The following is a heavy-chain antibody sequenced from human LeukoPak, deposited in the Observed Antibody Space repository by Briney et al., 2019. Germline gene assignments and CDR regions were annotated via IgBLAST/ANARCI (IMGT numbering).Heavy chain of an antibody. D-gene: IGHD1-26*01. V-gene: IGHV3-72*01. CDR3: TRSSGRSVFSY. CDR1: GFTLSDYY. CDR2: SRNKANSFTT. Sequence: GGSLRLSCAVSGFTLSDYYIDWVRQAPGKGLEWLGRSRNKANSFTTEYAASVRGRFTILRDDSKNSLYLQVNSLKTEDTAVYYCTRSSGRSVFSYWGQGTLVAVSS. J-gene: IGHJ4*02.